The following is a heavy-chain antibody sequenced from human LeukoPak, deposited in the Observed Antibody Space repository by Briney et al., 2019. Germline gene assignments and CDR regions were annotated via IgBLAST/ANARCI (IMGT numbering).Heavy chain of an antibody. J-gene: IGHJ6*02. CDR1: GFTFDDYA. CDR2: ISWNSGSI. CDR3: AKDIGAAAGFGMDV. D-gene: IGHD6-13*01. Sequence: GGSLRLSCAASGFTFDDYAMHWVRQAPGKGLEWVSGISWNSGSIGYADSVKGRFTISRDNAKNSLYLQMNSLRAEDTALYYCAKDIGAAAGFGMDVWGQGTTVTVSS. V-gene: IGHV3-9*01.